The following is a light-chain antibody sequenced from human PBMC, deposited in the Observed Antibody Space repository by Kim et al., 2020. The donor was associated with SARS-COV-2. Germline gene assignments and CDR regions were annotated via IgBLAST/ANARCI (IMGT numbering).Light chain of an antibody. V-gene: IGKV1-5*03. Sequence: LSASLGGRVTITGRARQSINTWLVWDQQKPGKPPQLLIYTTSNLERGVPSRFSGSGSGTEFTLTISSLQPDDFATYYCQQYQRYFSFGKGTKLE. J-gene: IGKJ2*03. CDR1: QSINTW. CDR2: TTS. CDR3: QQYQRYFS.